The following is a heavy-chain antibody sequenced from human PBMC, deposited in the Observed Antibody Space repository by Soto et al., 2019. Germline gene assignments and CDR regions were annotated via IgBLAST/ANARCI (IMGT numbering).Heavy chain of an antibody. CDR2: IYYSGST. J-gene: IGHJ3*02. D-gene: IGHD6-13*01. V-gene: IGHV4-59*01. CDR3: ARGGSSSWYGAFDI. CDR1: GGCISRYY. Sequence: SETQSLTCTVSGGCISRYYWSWIRQPPGKGLEWIGYIYYSGSTNYNPSLKSRVTISVDTSKNQFSLKLSSVTAADTAVYYCARGGSSSWYGAFDIWGQGTMVTVSS.